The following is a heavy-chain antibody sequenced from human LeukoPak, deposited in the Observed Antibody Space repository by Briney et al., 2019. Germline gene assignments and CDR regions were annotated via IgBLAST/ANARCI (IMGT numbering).Heavy chain of an antibody. CDR3: ASPYYYDSSGYSPGFDY. J-gene: IGHJ4*02. D-gene: IGHD3-22*01. Sequence: ASVKVSCKASGYTFTGYYMHWVRQAPGQGLEWMGWINPNSGGTNYAQKFQGRVTMTRDTSISTAYMELSRLRSDDTAVYYCASPYYYDSSGYSPGFDYWGQGTLVTVSS. V-gene: IGHV1-2*02. CDR2: INPNSGGT. CDR1: GYTFTGYY.